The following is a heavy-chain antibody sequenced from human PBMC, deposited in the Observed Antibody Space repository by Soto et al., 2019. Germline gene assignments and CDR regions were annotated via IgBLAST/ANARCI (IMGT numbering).Heavy chain of an antibody. J-gene: IGHJ6*02. Sequence: PSETLSLTCTVSGGSINNYFWAWIRQPPGKGLEWIGYINNSGSTKYNPSLKSRVTISVDTSKNQISLNLSSVTAADTAVYYCARDLWGYCGTDCYPLDVWGQGTTVT. CDR3: ARDLWGYCGTDCYPLDV. CDR2: INNSGST. CDR1: GGSINNYF. V-gene: IGHV4-4*08. D-gene: IGHD2-21*02.